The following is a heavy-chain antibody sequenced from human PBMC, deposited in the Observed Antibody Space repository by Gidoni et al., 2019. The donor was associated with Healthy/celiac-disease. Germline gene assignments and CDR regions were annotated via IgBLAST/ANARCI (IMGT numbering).Heavy chain of an antibody. D-gene: IGHD6-19*01. V-gene: IGHV3-33*01. J-gene: IGHJ4*02. CDR1: GFTFRSYG. CDR3: ARSLPPAVAGTFDY. Sequence: QVQLVESGGGVVQPGRSLRLSCSASGFTFRSYGMHWVRQAPGKGLEWVAVIWYDGSNKYYADSVKGRFTISRDNSKNTLYLQMNSLRAEDTAVYYCARSLPPAVAGTFDYWGQGTLVTVSS. CDR2: IWYDGSNK.